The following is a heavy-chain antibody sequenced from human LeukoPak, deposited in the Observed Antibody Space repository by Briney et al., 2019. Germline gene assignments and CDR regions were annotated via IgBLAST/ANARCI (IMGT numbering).Heavy chain of an antibody. CDR3: ARPIRRTSYSMDV. J-gene: IGHJ6*02. CDR1: GYSFPSYW. D-gene: IGHD2-2*01. Sequence: GESLKISCKGSGYSFPSYWIGWVRQMPGKGLEWMGIIYPGDSDTRYSPSFQGQVTISADKSISTAYLQWSSLKASDTAMYYCARPIRRTSYSMDVWGQGTTVTVSS. CDR2: IYPGDSDT. V-gene: IGHV5-51*01.